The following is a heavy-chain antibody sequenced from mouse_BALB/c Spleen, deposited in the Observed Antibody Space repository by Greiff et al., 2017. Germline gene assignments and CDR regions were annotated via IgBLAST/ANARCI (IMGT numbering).Heavy chain of an antibody. CDR3: ARNYGSTHFDY. V-gene: IGHV2-6-4*01. CDR2: LWGGGST. Sequence: VKLMESGPGLVAPSQSLSITCTVSGFSLSRYSVHWVRQPPGKGLEWLGMLWGGGSTDYTSALKSRLSISKDNSKSQVFLKMNSLHTDDTAMYYCARNYGSTHFDYWGQGTTLTVSS. J-gene: IGHJ2*01. CDR1: GFSLSRYS. D-gene: IGHD1-1*01.